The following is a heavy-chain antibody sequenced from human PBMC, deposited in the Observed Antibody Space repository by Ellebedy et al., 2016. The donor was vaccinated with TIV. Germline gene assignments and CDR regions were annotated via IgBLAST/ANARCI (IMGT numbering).Heavy chain of an antibody. J-gene: IGHJ4*02. CDR2: IIPIFGTA. V-gene: IGHV1-69*13. CDR1: GGTFSSYA. CDR3: AKVGYSSGWYLNAYYFDY. D-gene: IGHD6-19*01. Sequence: SVKVSXXASGGTFSSYAISWVRQAPGQGLEWMGGIIPIFGTANYAQKFQGRVTITADESTSTAYMELSSLRSEDTAVYYCAKVGYSSGWYLNAYYFDYWGQGTLVTVSS.